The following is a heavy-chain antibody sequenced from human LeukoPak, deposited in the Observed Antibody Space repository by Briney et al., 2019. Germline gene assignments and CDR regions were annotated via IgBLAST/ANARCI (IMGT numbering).Heavy chain of an antibody. J-gene: IGHJ4*02. CDR1: GFTFSSYG. CDR2: INQDGSEK. V-gene: IGHV3-7*01. D-gene: IGHD6-13*01. CDR3: SRGRTKAAADS. Sequence: GGSLRPSCAASGFTFSSYGMHWVRQAPGKGLEWVANINQDGSEKYYVDSVKGRFTISRDNAKNSLYLQMNSLRGDDTAVYYCSRGRTKAAADSWGQGTLVTVSS.